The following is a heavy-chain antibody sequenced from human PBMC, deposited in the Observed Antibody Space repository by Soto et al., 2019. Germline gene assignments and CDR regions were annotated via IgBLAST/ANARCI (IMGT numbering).Heavy chain of an antibody. V-gene: IGHV3-30*18. CDR2: ISYDGSNK. D-gene: IGHD3-22*01. J-gene: IGHJ4*02. Sequence: GGSLRLSCAASGFTFSSYGMHWVRQAPGKGLEWVAVISYDGSNKYYADSVKGRFTISRDNSKNTLYLQMNSLRAEDTAVYYCAKEGESTMIVVFSYYFDYWGQGTLVTVSS. CDR1: GFTFSSYG. CDR3: AKEGESTMIVVFSYYFDY.